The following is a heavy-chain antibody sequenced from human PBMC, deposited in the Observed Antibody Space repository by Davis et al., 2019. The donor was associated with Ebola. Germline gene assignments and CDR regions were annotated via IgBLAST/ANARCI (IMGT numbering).Heavy chain of an antibody. CDR2: INPHNGNT. Sequence: ASVKVSCKASGYTFTNYGITWVRQAPGQGLEWMGWINPHNGNTNYAQNVQGRVTMTRDTSTSTVYMELSSLRSEDTAVYYCARGRGANWFDSWGQGTLVTVSS. J-gene: IGHJ5*01. D-gene: IGHD3-10*01. CDR1: GYTFTNYG. CDR3: ARGRGANWFDS. V-gene: IGHV1-18*04.